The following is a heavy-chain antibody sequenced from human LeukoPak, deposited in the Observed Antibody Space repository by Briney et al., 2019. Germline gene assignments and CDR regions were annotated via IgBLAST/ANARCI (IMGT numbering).Heavy chain of an antibody. CDR1: GGSISSYY. D-gene: IGHD5-24*01. V-gene: IGHV4-59*01. Sequence: PSETLSLTCTVSGGSISSYYWSWIRQPPGKGLEWIGYIYYSGSTNYNPSLKSRVSISVDTSKNQFSLKLSSVTAADTAVYYCARDPEMATIRGAFDIWGQGTMVTVSS. CDR2: IYYSGST. CDR3: ARDPEMATIRGAFDI. J-gene: IGHJ3*02.